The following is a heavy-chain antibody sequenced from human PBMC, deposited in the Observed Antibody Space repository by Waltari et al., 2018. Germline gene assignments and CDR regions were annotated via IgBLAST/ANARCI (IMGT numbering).Heavy chain of an antibody. V-gene: IGHV3-74*01. CDR2: INRDGSST. Sequence: VQLVESGGGVVQPGRSLRLSCAASGFTFSSYGMHWVRQAPGKGLGWVSRINRDGSSTTYADSVKGRFTISRDNAKNTLYLHMSSLRAEDTAVYYCVRENIAAAGLESWGQGTLVTVSS. CDR3: VRENIAAAGLES. D-gene: IGHD6-13*01. J-gene: IGHJ4*02. CDR1: GFTFSSYG.